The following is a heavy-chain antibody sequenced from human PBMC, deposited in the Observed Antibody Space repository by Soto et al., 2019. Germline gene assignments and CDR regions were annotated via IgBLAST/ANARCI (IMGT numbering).Heavy chain of an antibody. CDR1: GFTFSSYA. CDR2: ISYDGSNK. Sequence: PGGSLRLSCAASGFTFSSYAMHWVRQAPGKGLEWVAVISYDGSNKYYADSVKGRFTISRDNSKNTLYLQMNSLRAEDTAVYYCARGMTTVTFGPLYYYYGMDVWGQGTTVTVSS. J-gene: IGHJ6*02. CDR3: ARGMTTVTFGPLYYYYGMDV. V-gene: IGHV3-30-3*01. D-gene: IGHD4-17*01.